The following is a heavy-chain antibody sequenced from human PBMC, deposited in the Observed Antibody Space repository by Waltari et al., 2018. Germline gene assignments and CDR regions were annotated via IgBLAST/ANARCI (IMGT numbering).Heavy chain of an antibody. Sequence: QVQLQESGPGLVKPSETLSLTCTVPGGSISSHYWSWIRQPPGKGLEWIGYIYYSGSTNYNPSLKSRVTISVDTSKNQFSLKLSSVTAADTAVYYCARLAEETTLGYYYYYMDVWGKGTTVTVSS. CDR3: ARLAEETTLGYYYYYMDV. CDR1: GGSISSHY. J-gene: IGHJ6*03. D-gene: IGHD3-16*01. CDR2: IYYSGST. V-gene: IGHV4-59*11.